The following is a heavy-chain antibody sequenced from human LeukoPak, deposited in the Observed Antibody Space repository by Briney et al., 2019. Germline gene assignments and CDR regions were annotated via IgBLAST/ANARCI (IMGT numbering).Heavy chain of an antibody. CDR3: ARDSSSGSYCFDY. V-gene: IGHV3-33*01. Sequence: GWSLRLSCAASGFIFSNYVMHWVRQAPGKGLEWVALIWYDGSNKYYADTVMGRFTVSRDNSKNTLYLQMNSLRAEDTAVYYCARDSSSGSYCFDYWGQGTLVTVSS. J-gene: IGHJ4*02. CDR2: IWYDGSNK. CDR1: GFIFSNYV. D-gene: IGHD3-10*01.